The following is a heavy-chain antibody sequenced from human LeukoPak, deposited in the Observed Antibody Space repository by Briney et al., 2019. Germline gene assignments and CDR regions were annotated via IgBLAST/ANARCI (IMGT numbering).Heavy chain of an antibody. D-gene: IGHD2-8*01. Sequence: GESLKISCKISGYRLTNNWIGWVRQVPGNGLEWMGLIYPGDSDTRYSPSFQGQVTFSVDASISTAYLQWSSLKASDTAMYYCARPPLRGVLDAFDIWGQGTMVTVSS. V-gene: IGHV5-51*01. CDR1: GYRLTNNW. CDR3: ARPPLRGVLDAFDI. J-gene: IGHJ3*02. CDR2: IYPGDSDT.